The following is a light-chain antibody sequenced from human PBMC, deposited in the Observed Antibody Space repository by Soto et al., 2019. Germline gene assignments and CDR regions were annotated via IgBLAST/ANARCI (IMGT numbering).Light chain of an antibody. CDR1: SSDVGGYNY. CDR3: SSYTSSSWV. J-gene: IGLJ3*02. Sequence: QSALTQPASVSGSPGQSITISCTGTSSDVGGYNYVSWYQQHPGKAPKLMIYDVSNRPSGVSNRFSGSKSGNTASLTISWLQAEDEADYYCSSYTSSSWVFGGGTQLTVL. V-gene: IGLV2-14*01. CDR2: DVS.